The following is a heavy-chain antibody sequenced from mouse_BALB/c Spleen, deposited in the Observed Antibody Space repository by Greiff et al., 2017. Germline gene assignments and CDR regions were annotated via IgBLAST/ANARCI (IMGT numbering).Heavy chain of an antibody. D-gene: IGHD4-1*01. V-gene: IGHV5-6*01. CDR1: GFTFSSYG. CDR3: ARLWEGYAMDY. CDR2: ISSGGSYT. J-gene: IGHJ4*01. Sequence: EVKVVESGGDLVKPGGSLKLSCAASGFTFSSYGMSWVRQTPDKRLEWVATISSGGSYTYYPDSVKGRFTISRDNAKNTLYLQMSSLKSEDTAMYYCARLWEGYAMDYGGQGTSVTVSS.